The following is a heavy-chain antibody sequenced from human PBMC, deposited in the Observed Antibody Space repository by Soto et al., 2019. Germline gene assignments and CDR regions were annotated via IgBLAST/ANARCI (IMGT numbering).Heavy chain of an antibody. J-gene: IGHJ6*02. CDR1: GGSISSYY. CDR3: ARDFGSSWYGGNYYYGMDV. Sequence: QVQLQESGPGLVKPSETLSLTCTVSGGSISSYYWSWIRQPAGKGLEWIGRIYTSGSTNYNPSLTSRVTMSVDTSKNQFSLKLSSVTAADTAVYYCARDFGSSWYGGNYYYGMDVWGQGTPVTVAS. V-gene: IGHV4-4*07. CDR2: IYTSGST. D-gene: IGHD6-13*01.